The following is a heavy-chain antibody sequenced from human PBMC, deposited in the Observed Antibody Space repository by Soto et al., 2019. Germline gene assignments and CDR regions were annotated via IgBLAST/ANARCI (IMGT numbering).Heavy chain of an antibody. CDR3: ARGGSSSDNGMDV. Sequence: EVQLEESGGGLVQPGGSLRLSCAASGFTFSRYTMNWVRQTPGKGLEWVSYISSGSLSIYYADSVKGRFTVSRDNAKNSLFLQMNSPRDEDTAVYYCARGGSSSDNGMDVWGQGTTVTVSS. D-gene: IGHD3-16*01. CDR2: ISSGSLSI. V-gene: IGHV3-48*02. CDR1: GFTFSRYT. J-gene: IGHJ6*02.